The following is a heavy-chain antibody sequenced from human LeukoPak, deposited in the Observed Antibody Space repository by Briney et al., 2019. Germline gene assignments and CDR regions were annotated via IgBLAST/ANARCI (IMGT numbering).Heavy chain of an antibody. D-gene: IGHD4-17*01. CDR2: ISSNGGST. Sequence: GGSLTLPCSASGFTFSTYSMHWVRQAPGKGLEYVSAISSNGGSTYYADSVKGRFTISRDNSKNTLFLQMSSLRADDTAVYYCVKETVSGTTVSYWGQGTLVTVSS. CDR1: GFTFSTYS. CDR3: VKETVSGTTVSY. J-gene: IGHJ4*02. V-gene: IGHV3-64D*09.